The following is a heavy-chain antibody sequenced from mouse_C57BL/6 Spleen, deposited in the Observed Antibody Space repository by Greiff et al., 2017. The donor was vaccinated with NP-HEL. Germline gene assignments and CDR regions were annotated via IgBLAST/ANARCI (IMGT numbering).Heavy chain of an antibody. D-gene: IGHD2-1*01. J-gene: IGHJ1*03. Sequence: EVMLVESEGGLVQPGSSMKLSCTASGFTFSDYYMAWVRQVPEKGLEWVANINYDGSSTYYLDSLKSRFIISRDNAKNILYLQMSSLKSEDTATYYCARGFYGNYGGYWYFDVWGTGTTVTVSS. V-gene: IGHV5-16*01. CDR1: GFTFSDYY. CDR3: ARGFYGNYGGYWYFDV. CDR2: INYDGSST.